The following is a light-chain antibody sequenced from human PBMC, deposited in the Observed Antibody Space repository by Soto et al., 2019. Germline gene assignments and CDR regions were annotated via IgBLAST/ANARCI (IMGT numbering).Light chain of an antibody. J-gene: IGKJ4*01. V-gene: IGKV1-5*01. CDR2: DAS. CDR1: QSMSSW. Sequence: DIQMTQSPSTLSASVGDRVTITCRASQSMSSWLAWYQQKPGKAPKLLIYDASSLESGVPSSFSGSGSGTEFTLTISSLQPDDFATYYCQQYNTYPLTFGGGTKVEIK. CDR3: QQYNTYPLT.